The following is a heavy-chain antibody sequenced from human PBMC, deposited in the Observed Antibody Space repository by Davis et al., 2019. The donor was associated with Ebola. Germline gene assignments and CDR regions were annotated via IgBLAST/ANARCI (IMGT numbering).Heavy chain of an antibody. Sequence: GESLKISCAASGFTFSNAWMSWVRQAPGKGLEWVGRIKSKTDGGTTDYAAPVKGRFTISRDDSKNTLYLQMNSLKTEDTAVYYCARDLTRYNWNYYGMDVWGQGTTVTVSS. CDR2: IKSKTDGGTT. V-gene: IGHV3-15*01. D-gene: IGHD1-20*01. CDR3: ARDLTRYNWNYYGMDV. J-gene: IGHJ6*02. CDR1: GFTFSNAW.